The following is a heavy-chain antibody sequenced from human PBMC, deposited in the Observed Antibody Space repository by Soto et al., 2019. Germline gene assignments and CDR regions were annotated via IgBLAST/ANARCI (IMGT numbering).Heavy chain of an antibody. D-gene: IGHD6-19*01. J-gene: IGHJ4*02. CDR1: GGSISSSSYY. CDR3: APQRGSGWTNFDY. Sequence: QLQLQESGPGLVKPSETLSLTCTVSGGSISSSSYYWDWIRQPPGKGLQWIGNIYYSGSTYYNPSLKSRVTISVDTSKNQFSLKLSSVTAADTAVYYCAPQRGSGWTNFDYWGQGTLVTVSS. CDR2: IYYSGST. V-gene: IGHV4-39*01.